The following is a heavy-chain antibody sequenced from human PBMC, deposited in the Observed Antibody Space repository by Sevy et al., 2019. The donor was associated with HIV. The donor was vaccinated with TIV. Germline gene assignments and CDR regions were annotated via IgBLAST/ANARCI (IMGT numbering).Heavy chain of an antibody. J-gene: IGHJ5*02. CDR1: GFTFSSYA. Sequence: GGSLRLSCAASGFTFSSYAMHWVRQAPGKGLEWVAVISYDESNKYYADSVKGRFTISRDNSKNTLYLQVKSLRTEDTAVYYCARDQHDYAGNLRTGWFDPWGQGTLVTVSS. V-gene: IGHV3-30-3*01. CDR3: ARDQHDYAGNLRTGWFDP. D-gene: IGHD4-17*01. CDR2: ISYDESNK.